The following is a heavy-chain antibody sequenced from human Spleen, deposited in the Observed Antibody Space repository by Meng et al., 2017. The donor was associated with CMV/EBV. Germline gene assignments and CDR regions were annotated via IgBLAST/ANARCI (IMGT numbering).Heavy chain of an antibody. Sequence: VHVGGSGPGLVKLLETLCLTWTVCGCSVSSGSYYWSWIRQPPGKGLEWIGYIYYSGSTNYNPSLKSRVTISVDKSKNQFSLKLSSVTAADTAVYYCARARYDYVWGSYLRPHFDYWGQGTLVTVSS. D-gene: IGHD3-16*02. CDR3: ARARYDYVWGSYLRPHFDY. V-gene: IGHV4-61*01. J-gene: IGHJ4*02. CDR2: IYYSGST. CDR1: GCSVSSGSYY.